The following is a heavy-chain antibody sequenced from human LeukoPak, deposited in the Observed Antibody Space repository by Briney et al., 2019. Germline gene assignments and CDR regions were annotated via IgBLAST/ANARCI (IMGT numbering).Heavy chain of an antibody. CDR2: IDWDGDE. Sequence: SGPALVKPTPTLTLTCTFSGFSLTSSGMCVSWIRQPPGKALEWLARIDWDGDEYYSTSLKSRLTISKDTSKNQVVLTMTIMDAVEKVSFFCARRSSSTTTASFDYWGQGTLVIVSS. CDR1: GFSLTSSGMC. V-gene: IGHV2-70*11. J-gene: IGHJ4*02. CDR3: ARRSSSTTTASFDY. D-gene: IGHD2-2*01.